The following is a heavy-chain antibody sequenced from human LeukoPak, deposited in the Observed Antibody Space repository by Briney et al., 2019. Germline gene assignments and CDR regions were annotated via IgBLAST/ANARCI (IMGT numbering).Heavy chain of an antibody. V-gene: IGHV1-2*02. CDR3: ARYDLYLGAFDI. J-gene: IGHJ3*02. CDR2: INPNSGGT. D-gene: IGHD2-2*01. Sequence: ASVKVSCKASGYTFTGYYMHWVRQAPGQGLEWMRWINPNSGGTNYAQKFQGRVTMTRDTSISTAYMELSRLRSDDTAVYYCARYDLYLGAFDIWGQGTMVTVSS. CDR1: GYTFTGYY.